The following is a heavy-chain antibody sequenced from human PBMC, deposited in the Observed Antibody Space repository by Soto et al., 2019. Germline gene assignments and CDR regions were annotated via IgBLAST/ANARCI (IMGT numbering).Heavy chain of an antibody. CDR2: IKQDGSEK. D-gene: IGHD3-10*01. CDR3: ARDSPYGSGSYRYFDL. V-gene: IGHV3-7*01. J-gene: IGHJ2*01. CDR1: GYSFSSNW. Sequence: GGSLRLSCAASGYSFSSNWMSWVRQAPGKGLEWVASIKQDGSEKYHVDSVKGRFTISRDNAKNSLYLQMNSLRAEDTAVYYCARDSPYGSGSYRYFDLWGRGTLVTVSS.